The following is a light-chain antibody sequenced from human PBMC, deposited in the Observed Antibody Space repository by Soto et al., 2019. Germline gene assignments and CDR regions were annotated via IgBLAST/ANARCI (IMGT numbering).Light chain of an antibody. CDR2: GAS. J-gene: IGKJ1*01. Sequence: ESVLTQSPGTLSLSPGERATLSCRASQSVSNIYLAWYQQKPGQAPRLLIYGASSRATGIPDRFSGSGSGTDFTLTISRLEPEDFAVYPCQQYGSSPTWPFGQGPKVDIK. V-gene: IGKV3-20*01. CDR1: QSVSNIY. CDR3: QQYGSSPTWP.